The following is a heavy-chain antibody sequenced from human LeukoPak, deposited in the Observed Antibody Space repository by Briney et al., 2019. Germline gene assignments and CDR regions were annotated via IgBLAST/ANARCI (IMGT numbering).Heavy chain of an antibody. V-gene: IGHV3-74*01. CDR1: GFTFSSYW. D-gene: IGHD2-15*01. CDR3: ALGQGCSGGSCYGGMDV. CDR2: INSDGSST. Sequence: GGSLRLSCAASGFTFSSYWMHWVRQAPGKGLVWVSRINSDGSSTSYADSVKGRFTISRDNAKNTLYLQMNSLRAKDTAVYYCALGQGCSGGSCYGGMDVWGQGTTVTVSS. J-gene: IGHJ6*02.